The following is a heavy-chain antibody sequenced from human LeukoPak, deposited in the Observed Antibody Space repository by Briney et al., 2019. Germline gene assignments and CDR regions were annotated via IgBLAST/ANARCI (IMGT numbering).Heavy chain of an antibody. D-gene: IGHD2-8*01. CDR2: IKQDETEK. V-gene: IGHV3-7*04. Sequence: GGPLRLSCAVSGLNFRSFWMSWVRQAPGKGLEWVANIKQDETEKFYVDSVKGRFTISRDNAKNSLYLQMNSLRVEDSAVYYCARGFYFSMTELYYLDLWGRGTLVTVSS. CDR1: GLNFRSFW. CDR3: ARGFYFSMTELYYLDL. J-gene: IGHJ2*01.